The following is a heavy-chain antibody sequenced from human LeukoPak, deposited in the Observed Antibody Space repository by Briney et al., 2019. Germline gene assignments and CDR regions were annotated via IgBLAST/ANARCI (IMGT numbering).Heavy chain of an antibody. V-gene: IGHV3-33*01. J-gene: IGHJ4*01. CDR1: GFTFSSYG. CDR3: ARDAGITGTTDLDY. Sequence: GGSLRLSCAASGFTFSSYGMHWVRQAPGKGLEWVAVIWYDGSNKYYADSVKGRFTISRDNSKNTLYLQMSSLRAEDTAVYYCARDAGITGTTDLDYWGHGTLVTVSS. D-gene: IGHD1-14*01. CDR2: IWYDGSNK.